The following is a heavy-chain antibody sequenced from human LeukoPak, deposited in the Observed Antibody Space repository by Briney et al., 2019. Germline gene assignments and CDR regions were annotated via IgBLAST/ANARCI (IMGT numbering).Heavy chain of an antibody. CDR2: ISGSGGST. CDR1: GFTFSSYA. D-gene: IGHD3-3*01. Sequence: GGSLRLSCAASGFTFSSYAMSWVRQAPGKGLEWVSAISGSGGSTYYADSVKGRFAISRDNSKNTLYLQMNSLRAEDTAVYYCAKDPLPIFGVVITDYWGQGTLVTVSS. CDR3: AKDPLPIFGVVITDY. V-gene: IGHV3-23*01. J-gene: IGHJ4*02.